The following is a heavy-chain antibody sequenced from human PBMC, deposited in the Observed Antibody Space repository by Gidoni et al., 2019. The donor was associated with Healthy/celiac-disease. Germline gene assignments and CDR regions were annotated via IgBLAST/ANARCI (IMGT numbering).Heavy chain of an antibody. D-gene: IGHD2-15*01. V-gene: IGHV4-59*08. CDR2: IYYSGST. CDR1: GGSISSYY. CDR3: AGHSAYCSGGSCYSGRDWFDP. Sequence: QVQLQESGPGLVKPSETLYLTCTVSGGSISSYYWSWIRQPPGKGLEWIGYIYYSGSTNYNPSLKSRVTISVDTSKNQFSLKLSSVTAADTAVYYCAGHSAYCSGGSCYSGRDWFDPWGQGTLVTVSS. J-gene: IGHJ5*02.